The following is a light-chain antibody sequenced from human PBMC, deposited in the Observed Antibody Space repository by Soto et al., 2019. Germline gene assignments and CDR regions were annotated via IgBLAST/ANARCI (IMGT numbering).Light chain of an antibody. CDR1: QTVSDY. CDR3: QQRSNWLT. V-gene: IGKV3-11*01. Sequence: EIVLTQSPATLSLSPGERATLSCRAGQTVSDYLAWYQQKPGQAPRLLIYDASNRATGIPARFSGSGSGTDFTLTISSLEPEDFAVYYCQQRSNWLTFGGGTKVEIK. J-gene: IGKJ4*01. CDR2: DAS.